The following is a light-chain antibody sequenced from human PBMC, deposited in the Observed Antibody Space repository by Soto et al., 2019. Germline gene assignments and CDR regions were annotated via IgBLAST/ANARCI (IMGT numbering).Light chain of an antibody. CDR1: SSNIGAGYD. Sequence: HSVLTQPPSVSGAPGQRVTISCTGSSSNIGAGYDVHWYQQLPGTAPKLLIYDNSNRPSGVPDRFSGSKSGTSASLAITGLQAEDEADYYCQSYDSSLSGSGVFGGGTKLTVL. J-gene: IGLJ2*01. V-gene: IGLV1-40*01. CDR3: QSYDSSLSGSGV. CDR2: DNS.